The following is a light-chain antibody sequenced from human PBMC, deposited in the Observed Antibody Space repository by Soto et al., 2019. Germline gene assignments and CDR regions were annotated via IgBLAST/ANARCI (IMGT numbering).Light chain of an antibody. CDR3: HQYNDWPPVT. V-gene: IGKV3-15*01. CDR2: GAS. CDR1: QTVLSN. J-gene: IGKJ5*01. Sequence: MVRTPPPPTLLLSPVKIATLSCRPSQTVLSNLAWYQQKPGQAPRLLIYGASTRATGIPARFSGSGSGTEFALTISSLQSEDFAVYYCHQYNDWPPVTCGQGTRREIK.